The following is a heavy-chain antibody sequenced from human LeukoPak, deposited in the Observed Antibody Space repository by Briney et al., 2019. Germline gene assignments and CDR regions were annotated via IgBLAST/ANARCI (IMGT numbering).Heavy chain of an antibody. D-gene: IGHD2-2*02. CDR3: ARGQSGYCSSTSCYNPFDY. Sequence: PSETLSLTCAVSGASISSGGYSWNWIRQPPGKGLEWIGEINHSGSTNYNPSLKSRVTISVDTSKNQFSLKLSSVTAADTAVYYCARGQSGYCSSTSCYNPFDYWGQGTLVTVSS. V-gene: IGHV4-30-2*01. CDR1: GASISSGGYS. J-gene: IGHJ4*02. CDR2: INHSGST.